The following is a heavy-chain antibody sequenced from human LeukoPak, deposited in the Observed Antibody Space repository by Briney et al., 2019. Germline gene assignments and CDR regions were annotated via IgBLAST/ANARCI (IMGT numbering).Heavy chain of an antibody. D-gene: IGHD2-15*01. V-gene: IGHV4-4*07. CDR3: ARGRYCSADICSGGDAFDI. Sequence: SETLSLTCTISGGSINNYYWSWIRQPAGKGLEWIGRIYTRGSTNYNPSLKSRVTMSVDTSKNQFSLKLSSVTAADTAVYYCARGRYCSADICSGGDAFDIWGQGTMVSVSS. CDR1: GGSINNYY. CDR2: IYTRGST. J-gene: IGHJ3*02.